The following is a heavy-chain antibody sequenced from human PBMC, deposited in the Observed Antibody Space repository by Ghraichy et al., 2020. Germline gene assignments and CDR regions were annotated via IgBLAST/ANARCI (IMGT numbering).Heavy chain of an antibody. CDR3: ARASGSGYPHLSAFDI. V-gene: IGHV3-11*01. D-gene: IGHD5-12*01. CDR1: GFTFSDYY. J-gene: IGHJ3*02. Sequence: GGSLRLSCAASGFTFSDYYMSWIRQAPGKGLEWVSYISSSGSTIYYADSVKGRFTISRDNAKNSLYLQMNSLRAEDTAVYYCARASGSGYPHLSAFDIWGQGTMVTVSS. CDR2: ISSSGSTI.